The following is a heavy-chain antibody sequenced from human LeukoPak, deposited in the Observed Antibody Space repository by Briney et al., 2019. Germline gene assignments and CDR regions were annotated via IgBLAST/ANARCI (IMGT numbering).Heavy chain of an antibody. Sequence: PGGSLRLSCAAFGFTFSNYGMHWVRQAPGKGLEWVAVMSYDGSNKYYAESVQGRFTISRDNFKNTLYLQMNSLRTEDTGVYYCAKDQEGRGVIPGYDMDVWGRGTTVTVSS. CDR3: AKDQEGRGVIPGYDMDV. V-gene: IGHV3-30*18. CDR2: MSYDGSNK. D-gene: IGHD3-3*01. J-gene: IGHJ6*03. CDR1: GFTFSNYG.